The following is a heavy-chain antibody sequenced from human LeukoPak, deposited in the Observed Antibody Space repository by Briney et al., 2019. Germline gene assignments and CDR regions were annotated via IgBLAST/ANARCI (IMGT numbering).Heavy chain of an antibody. CDR1: GFTFSSYE. CDR2: ISSGGSTV. V-gene: IGHV3-48*03. CDR3: TRVIIVGATGI. Sequence: GGSLRLSCAASGFTFSSYEMNWVRQAPGKGLEWVSYISSGGSTVYYADSVKGRFTISRDNAKNSLYLQMNSLRAEDTAVYYCTRVIIVGATGIWGQGTMVTVSS. J-gene: IGHJ3*02. D-gene: IGHD1-26*01.